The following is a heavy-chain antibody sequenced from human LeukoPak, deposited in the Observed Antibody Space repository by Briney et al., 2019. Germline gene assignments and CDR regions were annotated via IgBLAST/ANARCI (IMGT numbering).Heavy chain of an antibody. V-gene: IGHV4-61*02. J-gene: IGHJ3*02. D-gene: IGHD3-10*01. Sequence: PSQTLSLTCSVSGGSISSGSYYWSWIRQPAGKGLEWIGRIYTSGSTNYNPSLKSRVTISVDTSKNQFSLKLNSVTATDTAVYYCARDPELRDAFDIWGQGTMVTVSS. CDR1: GGSISSGSYY. CDR3: ARDPELRDAFDI. CDR2: IYTSGST.